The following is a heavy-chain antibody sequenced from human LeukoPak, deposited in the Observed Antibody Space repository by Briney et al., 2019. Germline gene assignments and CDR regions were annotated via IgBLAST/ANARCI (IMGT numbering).Heavy chain of an antibody. V-gene: IGHV1-2*02. Sequence: ASVKVFCKASGYTFTGYYMHWVRQAPGQGLEWMGWINPNSGGTNYAQKFQGRVTMTRDTSISTAYMELSRLRSDDTAVYYCAIGEYSSGWYFDYWGQGTLVTVSS. CDR2: INPNSGGT. CDR3: AIGEYSSGWYFDY. D-gene: IGHD6-19*01. J-gene: IGHJ4*02. CDR1: GYTFTGYY.